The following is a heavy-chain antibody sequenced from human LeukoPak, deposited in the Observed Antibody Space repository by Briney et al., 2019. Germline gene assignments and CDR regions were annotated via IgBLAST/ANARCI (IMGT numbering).Heavy chain of an antibody. CDR1: GGSVSRSPYY. D-gene: IGHD4-17*01. Sequence: PSETLSLTCTVSGGSVSRSPYYWGWIRQPPGKGLEWIGNIYYSGSTYYNPSLKSRVTMSVDTSKNQFSLKLSSVTAADTAVYYCAREPYGDYVWFDPWGQGTLVTVSS. J-gene: IGHJ5*02. V-gene: IGHV4-39*07. CDR3: AREPYGDYVWFDP. CDR2: IYYSGST.